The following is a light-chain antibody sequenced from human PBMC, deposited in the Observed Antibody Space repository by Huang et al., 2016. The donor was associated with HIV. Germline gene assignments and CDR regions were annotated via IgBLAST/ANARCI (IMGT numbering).Light chain of an antibody. CDR1: QSVASN. J-gene: IGKJ5*01. CDR2: GAY. CDR3: QQYSNWPPLT. Sequence: EIMMTQSPATLSVSPGERVTLSCRASQSVASNLAWYQQKPGQAPRLLIYGAYPRATGIPARFSGSGSGTEFTLTISSLQPEDFGVYYCQQYSNWPPLTFGQGTRLEIK. V-gene: IGKV3-15*01.